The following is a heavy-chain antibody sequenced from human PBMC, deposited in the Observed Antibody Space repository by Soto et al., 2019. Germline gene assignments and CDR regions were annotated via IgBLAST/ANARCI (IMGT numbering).Heavy chain of an antibody. CDR3: ARESEDLTSNFDY. J-gene: IGHJ4*02. CDR1: GFTFSTYT. CDR2: INGRSNYV. V-gene: IGHV3-21*01. Sequence: GGSLRLSCVFSGFTFSTYTMNWVRQAPGKGLEWVSSINGRSNYVYYADSVKGRFTISRDNAKNSLYLEMNSLRAEDTAVYYCARESEDLTSNFDYWGQGTLVTVSS.